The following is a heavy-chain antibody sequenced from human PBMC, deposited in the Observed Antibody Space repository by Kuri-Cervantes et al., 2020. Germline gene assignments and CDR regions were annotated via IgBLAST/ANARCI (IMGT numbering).Heavy chain of an antibody. CDR2: INPNSGGT. D-gene: IGHD1-1*01. CDR3: ARARGYKIEFDH. V-gene: IGHV1-2*02. J-gene: IGHJ4*02. Sequence: ASVKVSCKASGYTFTDYYIHWVRQAPGQGLEWMGWINPNSGGTSRAQKFQGRVTMTRDTSISTAYMELSRLRSDDTAVYYCARARGYKIEFDHWGQGTLVTVSS. CDR1: GYTFTDYY.